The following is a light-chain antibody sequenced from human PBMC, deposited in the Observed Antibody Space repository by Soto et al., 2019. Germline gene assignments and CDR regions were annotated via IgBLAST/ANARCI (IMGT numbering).Light chain of an antibody. V-gene: IGKV1-5*01. CDR3: QQYNSPFT. Sequence: DIRMTQSPSTLSASVGDRVTITCRASQSFTGWLAWYQQKPGKAPKLLIYDASSLESGVPSRFSGSGSGTEFTLTISSLQPDDFATYYCQQYNSPFTFGPGTKVDIK. J-gene: IGKJ3*01. CDR1: QSFTGW. CDR2: DAS.